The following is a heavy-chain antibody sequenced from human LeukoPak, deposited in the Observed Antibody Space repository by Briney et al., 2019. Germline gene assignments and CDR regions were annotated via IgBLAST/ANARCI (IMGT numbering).Heavy chain of an antibody. V-gene: IGHV1-18*01. CDR3: ARDHPAAAGTFDAFDI. CDR2: ISAYNGNT. Sequence: GASVKVSCKASGYTFTSYGISWVRQATGQGLEWMGWISAYNGNTNYAQKLQGRVTMTTDTSTSPAYMELRSLRSDDTAVYYCARDHPAAAGTFDAFDIWGQRTMVTVSS. D-gene: IGHD6-13*01. CDR1: GYTFTSYG. J-gene: IGHJ3*02.